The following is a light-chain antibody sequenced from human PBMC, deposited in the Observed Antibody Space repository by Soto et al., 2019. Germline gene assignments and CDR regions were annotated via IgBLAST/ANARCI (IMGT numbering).Light chain of an antibody. CDR1: RTISSD. CDR3: QQSYSVPWT. CDR2: AAS. V-gene: IGKV1-39*01. Sequence: DIQMTQTPSSLSASVGDRVTITCRASRTISSDINWYQQKPGQAPKFLIYAASSFQSGVPSRFSGSGSGTDFTLTISSLQPEDSATYFCQQSYSVPWTFGQGTKVEV. J-gene: IGKJ1*01.